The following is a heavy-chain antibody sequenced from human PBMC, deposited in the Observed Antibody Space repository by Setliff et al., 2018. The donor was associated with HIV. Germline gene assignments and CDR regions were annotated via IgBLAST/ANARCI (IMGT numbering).Heavy chain of an antibody. CDR1: GYTLTSYE. Sequence: ASVKVSCKASGYTLTSYEINWVRQATGQGLEWMGWMNPNSGDTGYAQKFQGRVTMTRNTSISTAFMELSSLRSEDTAVYYCARGGDDYFDPSGFPHWGQGTLVTVSS. CDR3: ARGGDDYFDPSGFPH. CDR2: MNPNSGDT. J-gene: IGHJ4*02. V-gene: IGHV1-8*02. D-gene: IGHD3-22*01.